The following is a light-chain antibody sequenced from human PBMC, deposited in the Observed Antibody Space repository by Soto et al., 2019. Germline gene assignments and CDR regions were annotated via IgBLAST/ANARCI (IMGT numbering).Light chain of an antibody. CDR2: EVS. V-gene: IGLV2-8*01. J-gene: IGLJ1*01. Sequence: QSVLTQPPSASGCPGQSVTISCTGTSSDVGDNYVSWYQQHLGKAPKLIIYEVSQRPSGVPDHFSGSKSGNTASLTVSGLQTEDEADYYCSAYAGSNNFVFGSGTKVTVL. CDR1: SSDVGDNY. CDR3: SAYAGSNNFV.